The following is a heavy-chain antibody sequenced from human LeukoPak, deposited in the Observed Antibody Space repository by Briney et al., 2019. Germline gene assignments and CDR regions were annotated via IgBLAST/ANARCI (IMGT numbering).Heavy chain of an antibody. CDR2: ISSSSSTI. V-gene: IGHV3-48*01. CDR1: GFNFNSYW. J-gene: IGHJ6*02. Sequence: PGGSLRLSCATSGFNFNSYWMSWVRQAPGKGLEWVSYISSSSSTIYYADSVKGRFTISRDNAKNSLYLQMNSLRAEDTAVYYCARRSHHYGPSFYYYGMDVWGQGTTVTVSS. D-gene: IGHD3-10*01. CDR3: ARRSHHYGPSFYYYGMDV.